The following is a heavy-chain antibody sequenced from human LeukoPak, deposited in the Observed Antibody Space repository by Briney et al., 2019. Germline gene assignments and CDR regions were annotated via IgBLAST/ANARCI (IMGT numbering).Heavy chain of an antibody. D-gene: IGHD3-22*01. Sequence: SETLSLTCAVSGGSISSGAYSWSWIRQPPGKGLEGIGYIYHSGSSYYNLSLKSRVTISVDRSKNQFSLNLSSVTAADTAVYYCARGNYDSSGYYFDYWGQGTLVTVSS. V-gene: IGHV4-30-2*01. CDR1: GGSISSGAYS. CDR3: ARGNYDSSGYYFDY. J-gene: IGHJ4*02. CDR2: IYHSGSS.